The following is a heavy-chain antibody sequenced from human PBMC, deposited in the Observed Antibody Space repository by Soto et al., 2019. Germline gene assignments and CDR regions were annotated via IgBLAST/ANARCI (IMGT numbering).Heavy chain of an antibody. D-gene: IGHD4-4*01. CDR2: ISGYNGNT. V-gene: IGHV1-18*01. CDR1: WYSFRSYG. J-gene: IGHJ6*03. Sequence: ASVKVSCKASWYSFRSYGISWVREAPGQGLEWMGWISGYNGNTHYSQKFQGKVTMTTDTSTSTAYMELRNLRSDDTAVYYCAKADSNYAGRFSYYYMDVWGTGTMVSVSS. CDR3: AKADSNYAGRFSYYYMDV.